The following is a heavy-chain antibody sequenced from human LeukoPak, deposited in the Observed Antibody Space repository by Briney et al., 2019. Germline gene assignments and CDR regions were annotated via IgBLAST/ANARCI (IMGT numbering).Heavy chain of an antibody. Sequence: PGGSLRLSCAASGFTFRSYWMHWVRQAPGKGLEWVSRVIRDGSFTNYADSVKGRFTISRDNSKNTLYMQMNSLRPEDTAVYYCARDIMATNQYGMDVWGQGTRVIVSS. CDR1: GFTFRSYW. CDR2: VIRDGSFT. J-gene: IGHJ6*01. D-gene: IGHD1-14*01. V-gene: IGHV3-74*01. CDR3: ARDIMATNQYGMDV.